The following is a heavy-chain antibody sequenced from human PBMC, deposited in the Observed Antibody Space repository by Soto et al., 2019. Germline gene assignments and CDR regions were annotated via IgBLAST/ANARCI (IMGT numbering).Heavy chain of an antibody. J-gene: IGHJ1*01. CDR1: GYAITEVS. CDR3: ATAGHSQRLVLH. CDR2: FDPEDGAT. Sequence: SVKGAWEVSGYAITEVSRGWGRQAHGKGLEWMGGFDPEDGATIYAQKFQGRVTMTEDTSTDTAYMELSSLRSEDTAVYYCATAGHSQRLVLHRRQGTLVTVSS. V-gene: IGHV1-24*01. D-gene: IGHD6-13*01.